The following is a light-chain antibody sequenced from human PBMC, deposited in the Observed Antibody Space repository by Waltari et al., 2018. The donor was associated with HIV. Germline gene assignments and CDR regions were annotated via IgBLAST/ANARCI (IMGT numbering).Light chain of an antibody. J-gene: IGLJ2*01. V-gene: IGLV2-8*01. Sequence: QSALTQPPSASGSPGQSVTISCTGTNFDLGGFNYFSWYQKHPDKAPRLIIFEVKKRPSGVPDRFSGSISGNTASLTVSGLQAEDEADYFCSSYRGDSRVLFGGGTKLTVL. CDR1: NFDLGGFNY. CDR2: EVK. CDR3: SSYRGDSRVL.